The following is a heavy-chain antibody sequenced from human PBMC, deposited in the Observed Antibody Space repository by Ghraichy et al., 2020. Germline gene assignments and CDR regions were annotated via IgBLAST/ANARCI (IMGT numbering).Heavy chain of an antibody. CDR3: AKGRADYVGQGYFDY. CDR1: GFTFSSYS. V-gene: IGHV3-23*01. CDR2: ICGSGGSK. D-gene: IGHD4-17*01. J-gene: IGHJ4*02. Sequence: GSLRLSCAASGFTFSSYSMSWVRQAPGKGLEWVSAICGSGGSKYYADAVKGRFTISSDNSKNTLYLQMNSLRAEDTAVYYCAKGRADYVGQGYFDYWGQGTLVTVSS.